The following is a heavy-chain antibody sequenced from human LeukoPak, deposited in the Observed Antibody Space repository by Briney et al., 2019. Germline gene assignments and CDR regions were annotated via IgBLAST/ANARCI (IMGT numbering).Heavy chain of an antibody. J-gene: IGHJ5*02. D-gene: IGHD6-13*01. CDR3: ARVKAGAPGWFDP. CDR2: IKQDGSEE. Sequence: GGSLRLSCAASGFTFSSYWMSWVRQAPGKGLEWVAHIKQDGSEEYSLDSVRGRFTISRDNAKNSLYPQMNSLRAEDTAVYYCARVKAGAPGWFDPWGQGTLVTVSS. V-gene: IGHV3-7*05. CDR1: GFTFSSYW.